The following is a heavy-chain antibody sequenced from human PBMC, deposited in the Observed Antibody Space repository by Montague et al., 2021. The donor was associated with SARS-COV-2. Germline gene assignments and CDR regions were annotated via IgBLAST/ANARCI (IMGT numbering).Heavy chain of an antibody. J-gene: IGHJ3*02. CDR3: ARVQGITMIVVVIGAFDI. Sequence: SETLSLTCTVSGGSISSRSYYWGWIRQPPGKGLEWIGSIYYSGSTYYNPSLESRVTISVDTSKNQFSLKLSSVTAADTAVYYCARVQGITMIVVVIGAFDIRGQGTMVTVSS. V-gene: IGHV4-39*07. CDR1: GGSISSRSYY. CDR2: IYYSGST. D-gene: IGHD3-22*01.